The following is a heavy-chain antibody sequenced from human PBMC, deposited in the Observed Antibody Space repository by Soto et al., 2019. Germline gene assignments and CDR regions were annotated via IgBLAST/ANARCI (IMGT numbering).Heavy chain of an antibody. CDR2: ISGGGGGT. CDR3: AKAEQWLVLEFDY. Sequence: PGGSLRLSCAASGLTFSNDAMNWVRQAPGKGLEWVSGISGGGGGTYYSDSVQGRFTISRDNSKNTLYLQMNSLRAEDTAVYYCAKAEQWLVLEFDYWGQGTLVTVSS. J-gene: IGHJ4*02. V-gene: IGHV3-23*01. D-gene: IGHD6-19*01. CDR1: GLTFSNDA.